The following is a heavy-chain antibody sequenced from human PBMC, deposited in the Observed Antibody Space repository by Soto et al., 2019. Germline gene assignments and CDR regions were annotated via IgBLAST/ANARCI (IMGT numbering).Heavy chain of an antibody. D-gene: IGHD1-7*01. CDR1: GGSISSGDYY. CDR2: IYYSGST. J-gene: IGHJ4*02. CDR3: ARALELLYYDY. V-gene: IGHV4-30-4*01. Sequence: SETLSLTCTVSGGSISSGDYYWSWIRQPPGKGLEWIGYIYYSGSTYYNPSLKSRVTISVDTSKNQFSLKLSSVTAADTAVYYCARALELLYYDYWGQGTLVTVSS.